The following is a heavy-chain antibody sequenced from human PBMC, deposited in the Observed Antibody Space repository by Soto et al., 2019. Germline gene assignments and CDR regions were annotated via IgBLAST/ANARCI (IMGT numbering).Heavy chain of an antibody. D-gene: IGHD3-10*01. J-gene: IGHJ5*02. Sequence: QVQLVESGGGVVQPGRSLRLSCVASTFSVSTFRMHWVRQAPGKALEWVAVIWIDANIKYYAGSVKGRFTISTDNSKNTLYLPMNSLRAEDTAVYHCVRGSSLASGRYYDLGFFAPWGQGALVTVAS. CDR1: TFSVSTFR. V-gene: IGHV3-33*01. CDR2: IWIDANIK. CDR3: VRGSSLASGRYYDLGFFAP.